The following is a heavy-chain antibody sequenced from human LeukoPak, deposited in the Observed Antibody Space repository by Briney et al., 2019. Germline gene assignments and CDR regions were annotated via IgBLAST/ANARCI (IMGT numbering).Heavy chain of an antibody. CDR1: GGAISSYY. CDR3: ARDRELLWFGESDYGMDV. D-gene: IGHD3-10*01. CDR2: IYYSGST. J-gene: IGHJ6*04. V-gene: IGHV4-59*01. Sequence: PSETLSLTCSVSGGAISSYYWSWIRQPPGKGLEWIGYIYYSGSTNYNPSLKSRVTISVDTSKNQFSLKLSSVTAADTAVYYCARDRELLWFGESDYGMDVWGKGTTVTVSS.